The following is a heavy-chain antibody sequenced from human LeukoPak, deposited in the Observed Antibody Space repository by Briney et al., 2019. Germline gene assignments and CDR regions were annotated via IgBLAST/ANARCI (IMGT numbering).Heavy chain of an antibody. D-gene: IGHD6-13*01. Sequence: GASVKVSCKASGYTFTGYYMHWVRQAPGQGLEWMGIINPSGGSTSYAQKFQGRVTMTRDMSTSTVYMELSSLRSEDTAVYYCARDGIMLRQQLGLVYYYYMDVWGKGTTVTVSS. V-gene: IGHV1-46*01. CDR3: ARDGIMLRQQLGLVYYYYMDV. J-gene: IGHJ6*03. CDR2: INPSGGST. CDR1: GYTFTGYY.